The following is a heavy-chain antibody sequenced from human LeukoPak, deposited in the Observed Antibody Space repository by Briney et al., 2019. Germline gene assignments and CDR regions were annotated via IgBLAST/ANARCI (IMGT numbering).Heavy chain of an antibody. J-gene: IGHJ6*03. CDR3: ARGFGGSSSYYYYYMDV. D-gene: IGHD6-6*01. CDR1: GCTFASYD. CDR2: MNPNSGNT. Sequence: ASVKLSCKASGCTFASYDINWVRQATGHGLEWMGWMNPNSGNTGYAQKFQGRVTITRNTSISTAYMELSSLRSEDTAVYYCARGFGGSSSYYYYYMDVWGKGTTVTVSS. V-gene: IGHV1-8*01.